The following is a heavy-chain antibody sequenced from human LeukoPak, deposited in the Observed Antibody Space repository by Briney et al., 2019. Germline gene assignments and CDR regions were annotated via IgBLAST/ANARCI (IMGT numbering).Heavy chain of an antibody. J-gene: IGHJ4*02. Sequence: QPGGSLRLSRAASGFTFSSYAMSWVRQAPGKGLEWVSAISGSGGSTYYADSVKGRFTISRDNSKNTLYLQMNSLRAEDTAVYYCAKDHVPMVRGVIIPYYFDYWGQGTLVTVSS. D-gene: IGHD3-10*01. CDR1: GFTFSSYA. CDR2: ISGSGGST. CDR3: AKDHVPMVRGVIIPYYFDY. V-gene: IGHV3-23*01.